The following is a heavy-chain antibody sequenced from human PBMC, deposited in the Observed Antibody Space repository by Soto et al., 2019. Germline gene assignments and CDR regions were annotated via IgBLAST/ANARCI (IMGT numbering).Heavy chain of an antibody. CDR1: GYTFTSYG. J-gene: IGHJ5*02. V-gene: IGHV1-18*01. CDR2: ISAYNGNT. D-gene: IGHD3-16*01. Sequence: ASVKVSCKASGYTFTSYGISWVRQAPGQGLEWMGWISAYNGNTNYAQKLQGRVTMTTDTSTSTAYMELRSLRSDDTAVYYCARDKHDHVGGCWFDPWGQGTLVTVSS. CDR3: ARDKHDHVGGCWFDP.